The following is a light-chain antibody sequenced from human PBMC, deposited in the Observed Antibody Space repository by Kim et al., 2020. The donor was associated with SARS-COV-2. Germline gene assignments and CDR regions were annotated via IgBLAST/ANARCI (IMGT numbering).Light chain of an antibody. CDR1: QSVRNK. CDR3: QQYNNWPPVT. CDR2: DAS. V-gene: IGKV3-15*01. J-gene: IGKJ4*01. Sequence: CPRERATLTCRASQSVRNKLAWYQQKPGQAPRLLIYDASTRATDIPARFSGSGSGTEFTLTISSLQSEDFALYYCQQYNNWPPVTFGGGTKVEIK.